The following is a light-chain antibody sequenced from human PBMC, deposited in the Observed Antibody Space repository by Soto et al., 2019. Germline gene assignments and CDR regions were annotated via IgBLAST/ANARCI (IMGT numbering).Light chain of an antibody. CDR3: RSFTGSSTYV. V-gene: IGLV2-14*01. CDR2: EVT. J-gene: IGLJ1*01. Sequence: QSVLTQPASVSGSPGQSITISCTGTSSDVGGYNYVSWYQQHPGKAPKLMIYEVTDRPSGVSNRFSGSKSGNTASLTISGLQAEDEADYYCRSFTGSSTYVFGTGTKLTVL. CDR1: SSDVGGYNY.